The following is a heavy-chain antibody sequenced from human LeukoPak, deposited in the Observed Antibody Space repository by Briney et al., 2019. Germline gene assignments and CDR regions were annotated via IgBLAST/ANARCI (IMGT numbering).Heavy chain of an antibody. CDR3: ARRLGYCSGGSCGTGGWFDP. CDR2: INAGNGNT. V-gene: IGHV1-3*01. J-gene: IGHJ5*02. D-gene: IGHD2-15*01. CDR1: GCTFTNYA. Sequence: GASVKVSCKASGCTFTNYALHWVRQVPGQRLEWMGWINAGNGNTKYSQNFQGRVTITRDTSASTAYMELSSPRSEDTAVYYCARRLGYCSGGSCGTGGWFDPWGQGTLVTVSS.